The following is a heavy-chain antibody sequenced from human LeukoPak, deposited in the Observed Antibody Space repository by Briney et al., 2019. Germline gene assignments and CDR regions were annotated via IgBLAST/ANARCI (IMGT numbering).Heavy chain of an antibody. CDR2: IKQDGSEK. V-gene: IGHV3-7*01. Sequence: GGSLRLSCAASGFTFSSYWMSWVRQAPGKGLEWVANIKQDGSEKYYVDSVKGRFTISRDNAKNSLYLQMNSLRAEDTAVYYCARAIGELSWVYYYYYYMDVWGKGTTVTISS. D-gene: IGHD3-10*01. CDR3: ARAIGELSWVYYYYYYMDV. CDR1: GFTFSSYW. J-gene: IGHJ6*03.